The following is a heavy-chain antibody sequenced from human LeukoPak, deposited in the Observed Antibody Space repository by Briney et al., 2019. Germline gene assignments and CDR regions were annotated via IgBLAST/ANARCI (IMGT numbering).Heavy chain of an antibody. D-gene: IGHD6-19*01. CDR1: GYSITSGYY. Sequence: SETLSLTCAVSGYSITSGYYWGWIRQSPGKGLEWIGNIHHSGSIYYNPSLNNRVTISVDTSRNRFSLKLISVTAADTAVYYCTRPQGSAWNFDTWGQGTLVTVSS. V-gene: IGHV4-38-2*01. CDR2: IHHSGSI. CDR3: TRPQGSAWNFDT. J-gene: IGHJ4*02.